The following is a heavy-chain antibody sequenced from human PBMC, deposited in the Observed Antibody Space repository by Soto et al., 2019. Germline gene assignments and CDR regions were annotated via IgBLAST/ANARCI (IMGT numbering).Heavy chain of an antibody. CDR2: IYPGDSDT. CDR3: ARLGGSIVVVVAATPFDY. V-gene: IGHV5-51*01. Sequence: PXASLKISCKGSGYSFTSYWIGWVRQMPGKGLEWMGIIYPGDSDTRYSPSFQGQVTISADKSISTAYLQWSSLKASDTAMYYCARLGGSIVVVVAATPFDYWGQGTLVTVS. J-gene: IGHJ4*02. D-gene: IGHD2-15*01. CDR1: GYSFTSYW.